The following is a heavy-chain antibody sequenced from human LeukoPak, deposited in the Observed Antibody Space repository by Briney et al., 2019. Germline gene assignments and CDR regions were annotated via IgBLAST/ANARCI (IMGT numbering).Heavy chain of an antibody. J-gene: IGHJ4*01. CDR1: GFTFSNYW. CDR2: IKRDGSEK. D-gene: IGHD3-9*01. CDR3: ARDWYNILTGYPHYFDY. V-gene: IGHV3-7*01. Sequence: GGSLRLSCAASGFTFSNYWMSWVRQAPGKGLEWVANIKRDGSEKHYVDSVRGRYTISGDNAKNSLYLQMNSLRAEDTAVYYCARDWYNILTGYPHYFDYWGHGTLVTVSS.